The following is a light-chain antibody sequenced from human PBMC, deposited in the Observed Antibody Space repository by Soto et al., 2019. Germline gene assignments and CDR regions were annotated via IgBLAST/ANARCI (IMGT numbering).Light chain of an antibody. CDR1: HSISRLY. J-gene: IGKJ5*01. V-gene: IGKV3-20*01. CDR3: QQYSSSTIT. Sequence: ETVLTQSPGTLSLSPCEGTIIYCSVIHSISRLYLSWYQQKPGQAPRLLIYGASSRATGIPDRFSGSGSGTDFTLSISRLEPEDFAVYYCQQYSSSTITFGQGTRREI. CDR2: GAS.